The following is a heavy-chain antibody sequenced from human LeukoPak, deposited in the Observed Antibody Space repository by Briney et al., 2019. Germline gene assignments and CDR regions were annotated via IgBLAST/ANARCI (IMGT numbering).Heavy chain of an antibody. CDR3: ARAIAVAGQYYFDY. Sequence: GGSLRLSCAASRFTVSSNYMSWVRQAPGKGLEWVSVIYSGGSTYYADSVKGRFTISRHNSKNTLYLQMNSLRAEDTAVYYCARAIAVAGQYYFDYWGQGTLVTVSS. CDR1: RFTVSSNY. D-gene: IGHD6-19*01. V-gene: IGHV3-53*04. J-gene: IGHJ4*02. CDR2: IYSGGST.